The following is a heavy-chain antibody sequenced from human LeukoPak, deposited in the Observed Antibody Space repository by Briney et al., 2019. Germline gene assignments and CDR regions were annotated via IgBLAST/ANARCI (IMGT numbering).Heavy chain of an antibody. CDR1: GGSISSTTYY. D-gene: IGHD3-22*01. CDR3: ARSDNYYDSSGYYPSGRSFNY. V-gene: IGHV4-39*01. Sequence: PSETLSLTCTVTGGSISSTTYYWGWIRQPPGKGLEWIGSIYYSGSTYYNPSLKSRVTMLVDTSEKQFSLKLSSVTAADTAVYYCARSDNYYDSSGYYPSGRSFNYWGQGTLVTVSS. J-gene: IGHJ4*02. CDR2: IYYSGST.